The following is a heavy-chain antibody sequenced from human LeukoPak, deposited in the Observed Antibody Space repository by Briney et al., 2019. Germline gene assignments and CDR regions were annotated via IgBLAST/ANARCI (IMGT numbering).Heavy chain of an antibody. V-gene: IGHV1-69*05. Sequence: GASVKVSCKXSGGTFSSYAISWVRQAPGQGLERMGGIIPIFGTANYAQKFQGRVTITTDESTSTAYTELSSLRSEDTAVYYCARDWSPDTAMGLPGAFDIWGQGTMVTVSS. J-gene: IGHJ3*02. D-gene: IGHD5-18*01. CDR3: ARDWSPDTAMGLPGAFDI. CDR2: IIPIFGTA. CDR1: GGTFSSYA.